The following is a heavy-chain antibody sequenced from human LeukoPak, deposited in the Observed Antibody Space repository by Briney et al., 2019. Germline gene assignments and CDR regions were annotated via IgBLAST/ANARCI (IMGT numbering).Heavy chain of an antibody. V-gene: IGHV3-23*01. CDR2: ISGSGDST. CDR3: VRRAAVRGMDF. Sequence: GGSLRLSCTASGFIFDTHTLTWVRQAPGKGLEWVASISGSGDSTNYGDSVKGRFTISRDNFKRTVHLEMSNLRADDTAMYYCVRRAAVRGMDFWGLGTTVIVSS. CDR1: GFIFDTHT. J-gene: IGHJ6*02. D-gene: IGHD1-14*01.